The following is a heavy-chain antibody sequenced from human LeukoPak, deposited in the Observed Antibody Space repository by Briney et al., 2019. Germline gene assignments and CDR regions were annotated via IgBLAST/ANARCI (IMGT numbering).Heavy chain of an antibody. CDR1: GFIFSSYA. D-gene: IGHD6-13*01. Sequence: GALRLSCAASGFIFSSYAMTWVRQAPGKGLEWVANIKQDGSEKYYVDSVKGRLTISRDNAKNSLFLQMNSLRAEDTAVYYCARERASIAQNPNFDYWGQGTLVTVSS. CDR3: ARERASIAQNPNFDY. J-gene: IGHJ4*02. CDR2: IKQDGSEK. V-gene: IGHV3-7*01.